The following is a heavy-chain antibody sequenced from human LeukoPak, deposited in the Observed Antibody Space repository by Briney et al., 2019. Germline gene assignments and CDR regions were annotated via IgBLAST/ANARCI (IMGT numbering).Heavy chain of an antibody. CDR1: GYTFTSYG. CDR3: ARVLGSVGYSGYVGGSPYYYYYMDV. D-gene: IGHD5-12*01. CDR2: ISAYNGNT. V-gene: IGHV1-18*01. Sequence: GASVKVSCKASGYTFTSYGISWVRQAPGQGLEWMGWISAYNGNTNYAQKLQGRVTMPTDTSTSTAYMELRSLRSDDTAVYYCARVLGSVGYSGYVGGSPYYYYYMDVWGKGTTVTVSS. J-gene: IGHJ6*03.